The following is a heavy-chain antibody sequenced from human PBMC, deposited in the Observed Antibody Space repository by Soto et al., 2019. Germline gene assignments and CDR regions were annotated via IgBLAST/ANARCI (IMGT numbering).Heavy chain of an antibody. Sequence: PGGSLRLSCSASGFTFSGYAMHWVRQAPGKGLEYVSAISSNGGSTYYADSVKGRFTISRDNSKNTLYLQMSSLRAEDTAVYYCVRRPAYYYGSGSYLDYWGQGTLVTVSS. D-gene: IGHD3-10*01. V-gene: IGHV3-64D*08. CDR2: ISSNGGST. CDR3: VRRPAYYYGSGSYLDY. CDR1: GFTFSGYA. J-gene: IGHJ4*02.